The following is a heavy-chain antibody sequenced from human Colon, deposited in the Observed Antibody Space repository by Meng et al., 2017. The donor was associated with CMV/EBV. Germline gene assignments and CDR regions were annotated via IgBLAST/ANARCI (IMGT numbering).Heavy chain of an antibody. CDR3: ARVVVVPAAILRSWFDP. CDR2: ISAYNGNT. Sequence: ASVKVSCKASGYTFTSYGISWVRQAPGQGLEWMGWISAYNGNTNYAQKLKGRVTMTTDTSTSTAYMELRSLRSDDTAVYYCARVVVVPAAILRSWFDPGGQGTLVTVSS. V-gene: IGHV1-18*01. CDR1: GYTFTSYG. J-gene: IGHJ5*02. D-gene: IGHD2-2*02.